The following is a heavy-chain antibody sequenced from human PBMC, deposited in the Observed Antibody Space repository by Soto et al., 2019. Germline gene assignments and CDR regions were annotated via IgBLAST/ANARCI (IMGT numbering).Heavy chain of an antibody. CDR2: TYYRSKWYN. D-gene: IGHD3-3*01. Sequence: SQTLSLTCAISGDSVSSNSAAWNWIRQSPSRGLEWLGRTYYRSKWYNDYAVSVKSRITINPDTSKNQFSLQLNSVTPEDTAVYYCTRQYEYYDFWSGYYYGMDVWGQGTTVTVSS. CDR3: TRQYEYYDFWSGYYYGMDV. V-gene: IGHV6-1*01. J-gene: IGHJ6*02. CDR1: GDSVSSNSAA.